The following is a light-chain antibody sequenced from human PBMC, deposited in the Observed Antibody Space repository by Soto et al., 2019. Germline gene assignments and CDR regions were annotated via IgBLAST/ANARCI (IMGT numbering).Light chain of an antibody. J-gene: IGLJ1*01. CDR2: DVS. V-gene: IGLV2-18*02. CDR1: SSDVGYYNR. Sequence: QSALTQPPSVSGSPGQSVAISCTGTSSDVGYYNRVSWYQQPPGTAPKLMIYDVSNRPSGIPDRFSGSKSGNAASLTISGRHAEDEAAYYCSSYTTSSTDVFGTGTKVTVL. CDR3: SSYTTSSTDV.